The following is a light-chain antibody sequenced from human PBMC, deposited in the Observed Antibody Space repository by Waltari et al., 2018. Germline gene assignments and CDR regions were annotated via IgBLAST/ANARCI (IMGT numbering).Light chain of an antibody. J-gene: IGKJ1*01. V-gene: IGKV3-20*01. CDR1: QSVSNSY. Sequence: EIVLTQSPGPLSLSPGERGTLSCRASQSVSNSYLAWYQQKPGQAPRLLIYGASSRATGIPDRCSGSGSGTDFTLTISRLEPEDFAVYYCQQYNSSPPRFGQGTKVEIK. CDR3: QQYNSSPPR. CDR2: GAS.